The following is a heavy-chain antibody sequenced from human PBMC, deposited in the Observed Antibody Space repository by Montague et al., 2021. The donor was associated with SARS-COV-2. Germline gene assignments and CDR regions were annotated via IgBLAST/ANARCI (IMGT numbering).Heavy chain of an antibody. Sequence: SETLSLTCTVSGGSISSSSYYWGWIRQPPGKGLEWIGSIYYTGSTYHNPSLKSRVTISVDTSKNQFSLKLSSVTAADTAVYYCARVLGGYCSGGSCYRGWYFDLWGRGTLVTVSS. CDR1: GGSISSSSYY. V-gene: IGHV4-39*07. D-gene: IGHD2-15*01. CDR3: ARVLGGYCSGGSCYRGWYFDL. CDR2: IYYTGST. J-gene: IGHJ2*01.